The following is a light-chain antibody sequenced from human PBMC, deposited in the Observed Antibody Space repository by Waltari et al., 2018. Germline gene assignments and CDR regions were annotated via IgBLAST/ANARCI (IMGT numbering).Light chain of an antibody. CDR2: WAS. CDR3: SSYAGSIYV. Sequence: DIVMTQSPDSLAVSLGERATINCKSSQSVLYSSNNKNYLAWYQQKPGQPPKLLIYWASTRESGVPDRFSGSKSGNTASLTVSGLQAEDEADYYCSSYAGSIYVFGTGT. V-gene: IGKV4-1*01. CDR1: QSVLYSSNNKNY. J-gene: IGKJ3*01.